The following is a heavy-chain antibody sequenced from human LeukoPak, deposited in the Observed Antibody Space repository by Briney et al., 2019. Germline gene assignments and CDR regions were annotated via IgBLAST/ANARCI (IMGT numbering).Heavy chain of an antibody. CDR2: IYYSGST. CDR1: GGSISSSSYY. D-gene: IGHD2-2*02. V-gene: IGHV4-39*01. J-gene: IGHJ4*02. CDR3: AVYCSSTSCYISEDFDY. Sequence: PSETLSLTCTVSGGSISSSSYYWGWSRQPPGKGLEWIGSIYYSGSTYYNPSLKSRVTISVDTSKNQFSLKLSSVTAADTAVYYCAVYCSSTSCYISEDFDYWGQGTLVTVSS.